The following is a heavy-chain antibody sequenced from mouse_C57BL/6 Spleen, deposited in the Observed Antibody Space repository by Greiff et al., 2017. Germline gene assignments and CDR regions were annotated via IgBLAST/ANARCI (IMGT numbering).Heavy chain of an antibody. Sequence: QVQLQQPGAELVRPGTSVKLSCKASGYTFTSYWMHWVKQRPGQGLEWIGVIDPSDSYTNYNQKFKGKATLTVDTSSSTAYMQLSSLTSEDSAVYYCARKRDSDVWGTGTTVTVSS. CDR1: GYTFTSYW. CDR3: ARKRDSDV. J-gene: IGHJ1*03. V-gene: IGHV1-59*01. CDR2: IDPSDSYT.